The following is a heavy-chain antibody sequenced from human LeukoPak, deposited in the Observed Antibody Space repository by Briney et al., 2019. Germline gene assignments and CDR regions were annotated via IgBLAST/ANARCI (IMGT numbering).Heavy chain of an antibody. CDR1: GFNFNYAL. Sequence: PGGSLRLSCAASGFNFNYALMTWVRQAPGKGPEWVGRIKSKTDGGATDYAAPVKGRFSISRDDSKNTLYLEMTSLKTDDTAVYYCTTLVGAPTYWGQGTLVTVSS. CDR3: TTLVGAPTY. V-gene: IGHV3-15*01. D-gene: IGHD1-26*01. CDR2: IKSKTDGGAT. J-gene: IGHJ4*02.